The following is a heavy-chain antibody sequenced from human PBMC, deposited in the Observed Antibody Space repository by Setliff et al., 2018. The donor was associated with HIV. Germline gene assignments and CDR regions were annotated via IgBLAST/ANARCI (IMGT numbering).Heavy chain of an antibody. D-gene: IGHD3-22*01. V-gene: IGHV1-8*01. CDR3: ARGGDYYCLDY. CDR2: MNPNSGST. CDR1: GYDFNGHD. J-gene: IGHJ4*02. Sequence: ASVKVSCKTSGYDFNGHDINWVRQATGQGLEWIGWMNPNSGSTGFAQKFQGRVTLTRDITIYTAYMELSSLTSEDTAVYYCARGGDYYCLDYWGLGTLVTLSS.